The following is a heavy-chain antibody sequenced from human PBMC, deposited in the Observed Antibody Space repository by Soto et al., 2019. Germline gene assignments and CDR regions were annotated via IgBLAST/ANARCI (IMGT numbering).Heavy chain of an antibody. CDR2: IYYSGST. D-gene: IGHD6-19*01. CDR1: GGSISSGGYY. CDR3: ASHYRRRGWEWATEPLFDY. Sequence: PSETLSLTCTVSGGSISSGGYYWSWIRQHPGKGLEWIGYIYYSGSTNYNPSLKSRVTISVDMSKNQFSLKLSSVTAADTAVYYCASHYRRRGWEWATEPLFDYWGQGTLVTSPQ. V-gene: IGHV4-61*08. J-gene: IGHJ4*02.